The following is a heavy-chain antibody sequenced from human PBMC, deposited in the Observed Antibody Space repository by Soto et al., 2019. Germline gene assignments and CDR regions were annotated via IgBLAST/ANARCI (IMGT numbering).Heavy chain of an antibody. V-gene: IGHV1-2*02. CDR1: VYPFSAYY. J-gene: IGHJ4*02. CDR2: INPRSGGI. Sequence: ASVKVSCKASVYPFSAYYMHWLRQARGQGLEWMGWINPRSGGINYAQTFQGRVTMTRDTSMTTAYMELNRLTADDTAVYYCARGLETPMCSATSYSGQGTVVTVSS. CDR3: ARGLETPMCSATSY. D-gene: IGHD5-18*01.